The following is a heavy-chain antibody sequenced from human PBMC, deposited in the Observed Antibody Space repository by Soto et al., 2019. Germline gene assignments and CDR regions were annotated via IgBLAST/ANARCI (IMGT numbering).Heavy chain of an antibody. V-gene: IGHV4-39*01. CDR2: VYYSGST. D-gene: IGHD3-10*01. J-gene: IGHJ6*02. CDR1: GGSISSGSYY. Sequence: SETLSLTCTVSGGSISSGSYYWDWIRQPPGKGLEWIGNVYYSGSTNYNPSLESRVTISVDTSKNQFSLKLSSVTAADTAVYYCLRQGFGALHGLVDFWGQGTTVTVSS. CDR3: LRQGFGALHGLVDF.